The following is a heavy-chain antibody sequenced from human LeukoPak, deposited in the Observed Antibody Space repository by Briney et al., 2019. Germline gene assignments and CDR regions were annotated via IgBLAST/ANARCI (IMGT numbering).Heavy chain of an antibody. D-gene: IGHD6-13*01. J-gene: IGHJ4*02. CDR2: IYYSGTT. V-gene: IGHV4-59*01. Sequence: SETLSLTCTVAGGSISSYYWSWIRQPPGKGLEWIGYIYYSGTTNYNPSLKSRVTISVDTSKNQFSLKLSSVTAADTAVYYCARGYGSSWSKLDYWGQGTLVTVSS. CDR1: GGSISSYY. CDR3: ARGYGSSWSKLDY.